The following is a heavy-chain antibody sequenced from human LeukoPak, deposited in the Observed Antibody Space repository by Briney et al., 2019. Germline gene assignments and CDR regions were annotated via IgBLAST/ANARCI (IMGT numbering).Heavy chain of an antibody. D-gene: IGHD5-18*01. J-gene: IGHJ4*02. CDR3: AKTRGYSYGHYLDY. V-gene: IGHV3-23*01. CDR2: ISGSGGST. Sequence: GRSLRLSCAASGFTFDDYAMSWVRQAPGKGLEWVSAISGSGGSTYYADSVKGRFTISRDNSKNTLYLQMNSLRAEDTAVYYCAKTRGYSYGHYLDYWGQGTLVTVSS. CDR1: GFTFDDYA.